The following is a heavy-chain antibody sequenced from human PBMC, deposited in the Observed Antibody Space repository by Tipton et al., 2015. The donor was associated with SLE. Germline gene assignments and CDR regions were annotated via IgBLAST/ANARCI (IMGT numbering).Heavy chain of an antibody. J-gene: IGHJ4*02. Sequence: GSLRLSCVASGLTFDDYAMHWVRQAPGKGLGWVSLITGDGSTTYYADSVKGRFTISRDNSKNSLYLQMNSLRSEDTALYYCAKDSLYGDYAFDYWGQGTLVTVSS. D-gene: IGHD4-17*01. CDR1: GLTFDDYA. CDR3: AKDSLYGDYAFDY. V-gene: IGHV3-43*02. CDR2: ITGDGSTT.